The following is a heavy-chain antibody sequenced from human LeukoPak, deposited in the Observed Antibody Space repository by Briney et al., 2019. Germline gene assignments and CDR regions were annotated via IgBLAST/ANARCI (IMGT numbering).Heavy chain of an antibody. CDR3: VRDWGGPDDY. J-gene: IGHJ4*02. Sequence: GGSLRLSCTASGFTFTNYWMTWVRQAPGKGLEWVANINQDESEKFYVDSVKGRFTISRDNTKNSLYLQMNSLGAEDTAVYYCVRDWGGPDDYWGQGTLVTVSS. D-gene: IGHD3-16*01. CDR1: GFTFTNYW. CDR2: INQDESEK. V-gene: IGHV3-7*01.